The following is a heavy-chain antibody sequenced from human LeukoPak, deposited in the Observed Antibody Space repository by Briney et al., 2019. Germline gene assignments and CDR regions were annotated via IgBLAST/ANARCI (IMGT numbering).Heavy chain of an antibody. CDR1: GYTFTTYG. CDR3: ARDLVRHDTSGYTNLFY. CDR2: ISIYHGNT. J-gene: IGHJ4*02. Sequence: ASVKVSFKSSGYTFTTYGISWVRQAPGQGLEWMGWISIYHGNTNYAEKLQGRVTMTTDTSTSTAYMELRSLRSDDTAVYYCARDLVRHDTSGYTNLFYWGQGTLVTVSS. D-gene: IGHD3-22*01. V-gene: IGHV1-18*01.